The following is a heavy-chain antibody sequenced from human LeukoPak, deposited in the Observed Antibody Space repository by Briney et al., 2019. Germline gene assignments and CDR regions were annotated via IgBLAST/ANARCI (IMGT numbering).Heavy chain of an antibody. D-gene: IGHD6-13*01. CDR3: ARDLDSSSWLVDY. CDR1: GFTFSSYW. Sequence: PGGSLRLSCAASGFTFSSYWMSWVRQAPGKGLEWVANIKQDGSEKYYVDSVKGRFTISRDNAKNSLYLQMNSLRAEDTAVYYCARDLDSSSWLVDYWGQGTLVTVSS. J-gene: IGHJ4*02. V-gene: IGHV3-7*01. CDR2: IKQDGSEK.